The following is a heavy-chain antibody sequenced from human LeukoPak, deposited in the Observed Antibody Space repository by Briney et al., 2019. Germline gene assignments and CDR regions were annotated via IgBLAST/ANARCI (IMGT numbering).Heavy chain of an antibody. V-gene: IGHV1-69*06. CDR2: IIPIFGTA. Sequence: SVKVSCKASGGTFSSYAISWVRQAPGQGLEWMGGIIPIFGTANYAQKFQGRVTITADKSTSTAYMELSSLRSEDTAVYYCARDGAAAVYIDYWGQGTLVTVSS. CDR1: GGTFSSYA. D-gene: IGHD6-13*01. J-gene: IGHJ4*02. CDR3: ARDGAAAVYIDY.